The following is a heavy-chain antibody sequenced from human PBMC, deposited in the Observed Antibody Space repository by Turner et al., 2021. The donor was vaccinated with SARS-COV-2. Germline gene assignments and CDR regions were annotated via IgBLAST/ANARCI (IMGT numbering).Heavy chain of an antibody. D-gene: IGHD3-22*01. CDR3: ARDLPYYYDSSGLTSDAFDI. V-gene: IGHV1-69*08. CDR1: AGPFSSYT. Sequence: QVQLVQSGAEVKTPGSSLKVSCKASAGPFSSYTISWVRQAPGQGLEWMGRIIPILGIPNYAQKFQGRVTITADKSTSTAYMELSSLRSEDTAVYYCARDLPYYYDSSGLTSDAFDIWGQGTMVTVSS. CDR2: IIPILGIP. J-gene: IGHJ3*02.